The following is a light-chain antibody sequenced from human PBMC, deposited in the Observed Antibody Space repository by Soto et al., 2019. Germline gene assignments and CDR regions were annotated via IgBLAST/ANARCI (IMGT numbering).Light chain of an antibody. J-gene: IGKJ2*01. CDR3: QQSYSTPYT. CDR2: AAS. CDR1: QSIISY. Sequence: DIQMTQSPSSLSASVGDRVTITCRASQSIISYLNWYQQKPGKAPKLLIYAASSLQSGVPSRFSGRGSGTDFTLTISSLQPEDFATYYCQQSYSTPYTFGQGTKLQMK. V-gene: IGKV1-39*01.